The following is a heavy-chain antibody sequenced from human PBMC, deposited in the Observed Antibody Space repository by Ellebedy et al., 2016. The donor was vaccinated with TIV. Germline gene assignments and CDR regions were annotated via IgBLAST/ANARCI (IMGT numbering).Heavy chain of an antibody. CDR1: GGSISSNY. CDR2: IYNSVIT. J-gene: IGHJ4*02. V-gene: IGHV4-59*08. CDR3: ARRYSGSSYHYFDY. D-gene: IGHD1-26*01. Sequence: MPGGSLRLSCTVSGGSISSNYWDWIRQPPGKGLEWIGYIYNSVITNYNTSLKSRVTMSVDTSKRQLSLKLRSVTAADTAVYYCARRYSGSSYHYFDYWGQGTLVIVSS.